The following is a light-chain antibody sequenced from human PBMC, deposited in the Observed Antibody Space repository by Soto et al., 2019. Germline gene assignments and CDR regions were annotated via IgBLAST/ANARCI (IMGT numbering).Light chain of an antibody. J-gene: IGKJ3*01. CDR3: QQYYNTPFT. V-gene: IGKV4-1*01. CDR1: QSVLYSSKNKNY. Sequence: DIVMTQSPDSLAVSLGERATVNCKSSQSVLYSSKNKNYLAWYQQKPGQPPKLLIYWASTRESGVPDRFSGSASGTDFTLTISSLQAEDVAAYFCQQYYNTPFTFGPGTKVGIK. CDR2: WAS.